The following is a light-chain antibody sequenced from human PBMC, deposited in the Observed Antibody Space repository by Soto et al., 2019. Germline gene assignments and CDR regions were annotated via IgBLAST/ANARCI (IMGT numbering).Light chain of an antibody. Sequence: EIVLTQSPATLSLSPGERATLSCRASQNVSRFLAWYQRRPGQAPRLLIYDASNGASDIPARFSGSGSGTEFTLTISSLQSEDFAVYYCQQYIDWPPGTFGQGTKVDIK. V-gene: IGKV3-11*01. CDR1: QNVSRF. J-gene: IGKJ1*01. CDR3: QQYIDWPPGT. CDR2: DAS.